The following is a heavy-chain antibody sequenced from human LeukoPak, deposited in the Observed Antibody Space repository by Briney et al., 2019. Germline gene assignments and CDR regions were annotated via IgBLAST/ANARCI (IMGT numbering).Heavy chain of an antibody. D-gene: IGHD3-22*01. J-gene: IGHJ4*02. CDR1: GYTFTNYY. CDR2: INPSGGST. CDR3: ARDGRGPYYFDSSGPLPGGY. V-gene: IGHV1-46*01. Sequence: ASVKVSCTASGYTFTNYYIHWVRHAPGQGLEWMAIINPSGGSTSYAQKFQGRVTMTRDTSTTTVYMELSSLRSEDTAVYYCARDGRGPYYFDSSGPLPGGYSGQGTLVTVSS.